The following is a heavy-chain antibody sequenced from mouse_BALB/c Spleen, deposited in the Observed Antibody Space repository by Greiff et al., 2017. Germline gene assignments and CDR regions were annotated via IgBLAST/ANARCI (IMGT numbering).Heavy chain of an antibody. J-gene: IGHJ1*01. CDR1: GYTFSSYW. D-gene: IGHD1-1*01. CDR2: ILPGSGST. V-gene: IGHV1-9*01. Sequence: QVQLKQSGAELMKPGASVKISCKATGYTFSSYWIEWVKQRPGHGLEWIGEILPGSGSTNYNEKFKGKATFTADTSSNTAYMQLSSLTSEDSAVYYCARDYYGSSYKYFDVWGAGTTVTVSS. CDR3: ARDYYGSSYKYFDV.